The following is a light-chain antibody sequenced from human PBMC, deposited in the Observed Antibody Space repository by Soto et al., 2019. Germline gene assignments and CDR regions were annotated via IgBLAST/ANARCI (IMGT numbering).Light chain of an antibody. CDR1: QSVSSY. V-gene: IGKV3-11*01. Sequence: EIVLTQSPATLSLSPGERATLSCRASQSVSSYLAWYQQKPGQAPRLLIYDASNRXTGXPARFSGSGSGTDFTLTISSLEXEDFAVYYCQQRSNWPPITFGQGTRLEIK. CDR3: QQRSNWPPIT. CDR2: DAS. J-gene: IGKJ5*01.